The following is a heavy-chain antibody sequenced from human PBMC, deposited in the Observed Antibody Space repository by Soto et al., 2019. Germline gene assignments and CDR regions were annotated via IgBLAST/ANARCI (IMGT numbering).Heavy chain of an antibody. CDR1: GYSFTSYW. V-gene: IGHV5-51*01. D-gene: IGHD3-22*01. J-gene: IGHJ4*02. CDR3: ARAGFYYYDSSGYYYFDY. CDR2: IYPGDSDT. Sequence: GESLKISCKGSGYSFTSYWIGWVRQMPGKGLEWMGIIYPGDSDTRYSPSFQGQVTISADKSISTAYLQWSSLKASDTAMYYCARAGFYYYDSSGYYYFDYWGQGTLVTVSS.